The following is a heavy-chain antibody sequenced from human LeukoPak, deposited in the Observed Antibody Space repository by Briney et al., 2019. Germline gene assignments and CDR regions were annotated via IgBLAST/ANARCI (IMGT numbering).Heavy chain of an antibody. Sequence: GGSLRLSCAASGFTFSSYWMSWVCQAPGKGLEWVANIKQDGSEKYYVDSVKGRFTISRDNAKNSLYLQMDSLRAEDTAVYYCARRVRRSGSLAVAGNGWFDPWGQGTLVTVSS. CDR1: GFTFSSYW. J-gene: IGHJ5*02. CDR2: IKQDGSEK. V-gene: IGHV3-7*01. CDR3: ARRVRRSGSLAVAGNGWFDP. D-gene: IGHD6-19*01.